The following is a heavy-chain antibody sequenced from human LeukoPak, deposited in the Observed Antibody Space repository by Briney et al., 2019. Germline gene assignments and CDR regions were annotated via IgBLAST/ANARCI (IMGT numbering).Heavy chain of an antibody. CDR3: ARDLLGYNYYYMDV. CDR2: ISSSDSYI. CDR1: GFTFSSYN. D-gene: IGHD3-16*02. Sequence: GGSLRLSCAASGFTFSSYNMNWVRQAPGKGLEWVSSISSSDSYIYYADSVKGRFTISRDNAKNSLFLQMNSLRAEDTAVYYCARDLLGYNYYYMDVWGKGTTVTVAS. J-gene: IGHJ6*03. V-gene: IGHV3-21*01.